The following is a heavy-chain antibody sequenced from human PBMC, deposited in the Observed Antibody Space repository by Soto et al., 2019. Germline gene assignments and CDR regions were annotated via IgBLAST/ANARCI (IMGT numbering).Heavy chain of an antibody. J-gene: IGHJ5*02. V-gene: IGHV1-18*01. CDR3: ARHHGPTTSENWFDP. CDR1: GYTFFTYD. CDR2: ISTYSGDT. D-gene: IGHD5-12*01. Sequence: QVHLVQSGVEVKTPGASVKVSCQASGYTFFTYDISWVRQAPGQGLEWMGWISTYSGDTKYAQKFQGRVTMTTDTSTTTAYLELRSLRSDDTAVSYCARHHGPTTSENWFDPWGKGTLVTVSS.